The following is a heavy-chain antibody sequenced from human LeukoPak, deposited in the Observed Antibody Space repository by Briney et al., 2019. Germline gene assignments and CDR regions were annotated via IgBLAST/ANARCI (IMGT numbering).Heavy chain of an antibody. J-gene: IGHJ4*02. CDR1: GFTFSGSA. Sequence: QPGGPLRLSCTASGFTFSGSAMHRVRQASGKGLEWVGRIRSKANSYATAYAASVKGRFTISRDDSKNTAYLQMNSLKTEDTAVYYCTRAGAAAGTVDYWGQGTLVTVSS. D-gene: IGHD6-13*01. CDR3: TRAGAAAGTVDY. CDR2: IRSKANSYAT. V-gene: IGHV3-73*01.